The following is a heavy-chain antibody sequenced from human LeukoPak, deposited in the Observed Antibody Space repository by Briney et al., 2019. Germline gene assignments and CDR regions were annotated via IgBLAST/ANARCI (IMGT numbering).Heavy chain of an antibody. CDR1: TSNLYPYS. D-gene: IGHD1-26*01. J-gene: IGHJ4*02. CDR2: ISSQSTYI. CDR3: ARGSGNSFYYGD. V-gene: IGHV3-21*01. Sequence: GGSLRLSCTAQTSNLYPYSVNWVRQAPGKGLEWVSSISSQSTYIYYPDSMKGRFTISRDDAADSVFLQMNNLRVEDTAVYLCARGSGNSFYYGDWGQGTQVTVSS.